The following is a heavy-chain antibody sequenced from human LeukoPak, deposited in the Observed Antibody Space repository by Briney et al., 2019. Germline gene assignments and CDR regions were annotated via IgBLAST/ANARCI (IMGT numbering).Heavy chain of an antibody. J-gene: IGHJ5*01. CDR3: ARDSGYGSSWYALWFDS. V-gene: IGHV3-30*04. D-gene: IGHD6-13*01. CDR2: ISYDGSNK. CDR1: GFTFSSYA. Sequence: GGSLRLSCAASGFTFSSYAMHWVRQAPGKGLEWVAVISYDGSNKYYAGSVKGRFTISRDNSKNTLYLQMNSLRAEDTAVYYCARDSGYGSSWYALWFDSWGQGTLVTVSS.